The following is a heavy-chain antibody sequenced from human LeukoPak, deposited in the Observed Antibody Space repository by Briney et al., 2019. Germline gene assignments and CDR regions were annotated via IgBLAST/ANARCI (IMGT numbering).Heavy chain of an antibody. CDR2: IIPILGIA. CDR3: AREGAVVVPAAIRAFNWFDP. V-gene: IGHV1-69*04. J-gene: IGHJ5*02. CDR1: GGTFSSYA. Sequence: PVKVCCKASGGTFSSYAISWVRQAPGQGLEWMGRIIPILGIANYAQKFQGRVTITADKSTSTAYMELSSLRSEDTAVYYCAREGAVVVPAAIRAFNWFDPWGQGTLVTVSS. D-gene: IGHD2-2*02.